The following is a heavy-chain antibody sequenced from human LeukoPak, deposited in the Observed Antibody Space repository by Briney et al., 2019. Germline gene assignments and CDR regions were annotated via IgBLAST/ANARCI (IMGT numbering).Heavy chain of an antibody. CDR3: ARALGPYYDSSGYYI. Sequence: GGSLRLSCAASGFTLSNAWMSWVRQAPGKGLEWVSSISSSSSYIYYADSVKGRFTISRDNAKNSLYLQMNSLRAEDTAVYYCARALGPYYDSSGYYIWGQGTLVTVSS. CDR2: ISSSSSYI. D-gene: IGHD3-22*01. V-gene: IGHV3-21*01. J-gene: IGHJ4*02. CDR1: GFTLSNAW.